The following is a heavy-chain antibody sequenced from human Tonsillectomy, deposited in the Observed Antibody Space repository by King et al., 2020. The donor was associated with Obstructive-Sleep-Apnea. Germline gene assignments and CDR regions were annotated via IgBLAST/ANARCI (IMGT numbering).Heavy chain of an antibody. Sequence: VQLVESGGGVVQPGRSLRLSWAASGFTFSNYEMHWVRQAPGKGLEWVAVISYDGSGKYYADSVKGRFTISRDNSKNTLSLQMNSLTTEDTAVFYCATYGDYPGSSFDYWGQGTLVTVSS. CDR2: ISYDGSGK. D-gene: IGHD4-17*01. CDR3: ATYGDYPGSSFDY. V-gene: IGHV3-30*04. J-gene: IGHJ4*02. CDR1: GFTFSNYE.